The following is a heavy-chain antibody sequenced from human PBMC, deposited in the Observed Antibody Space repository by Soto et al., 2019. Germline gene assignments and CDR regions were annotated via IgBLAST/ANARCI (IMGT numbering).Heavy chain of an antibody. CDR1: GGSISSSSYY. J-gene: IGHJ1*01. D-gene: IGHD3-10*01. V-gene: IGHV4-39*07. Sequence: SETLSLTCTVSGGSISSSSYYWGWIRQPPGKGLEWIGSIYYSGSTYYNPSLKSRVTISVDTSKNQFSLKLSSVTAADTAVYYCARGAPVFIQHWGKGTLGTVSS. CDR3: ARGAPVFIQH. CDR2: IYYSGST.